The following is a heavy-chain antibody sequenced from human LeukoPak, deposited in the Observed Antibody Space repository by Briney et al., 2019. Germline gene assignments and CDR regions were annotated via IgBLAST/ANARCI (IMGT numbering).Heavy chain of an antibody. V-gene: IGHV1-18*01. CDR1: GYTFTSYG. J-gene: IGHJ4*03. CDR3: ASGYCSSTSCHGVFDY. CDR2: ISAYNGNT. Sequence: ASVKVSCKASGYTFTSYGISWVRQAPGQGLEWMGWISAYNGNTNYAQKLQGRVTMTTDTSTSTAYMELSSLRSEDTAVYYCASGYCSSTSCHGVFDYWGQGTMVTVSS. D-gene: IGHD2-2*01.